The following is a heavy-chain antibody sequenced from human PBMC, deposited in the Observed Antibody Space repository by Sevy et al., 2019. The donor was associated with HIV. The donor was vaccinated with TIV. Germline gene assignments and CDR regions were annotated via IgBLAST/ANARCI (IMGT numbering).Heavy chain of an antibody. CDR2: FDPEDGET. CDR1: GYTLTDLS. V-gene: IGHV1-24*01. CDR3: ATTREYYSDNSGYFDY. J-gene: IGHJ4*02. D-gene: IGHD3-22*01. Sequence: ASVKVSCKVSGYTLTDLSIHWVRQAPGKGLEWMGRFDPEDGETIYAKKFQGRFTMTEDTSRDTAYMELNSLRSEDTAVYYCATTREYYSDNSGYFDYWGQGTLVTVSS.